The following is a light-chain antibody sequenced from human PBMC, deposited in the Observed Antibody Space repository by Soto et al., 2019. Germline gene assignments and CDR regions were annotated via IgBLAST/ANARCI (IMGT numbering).Light chain of an antibody. CDR2: DDD. J-gene: IGLJ1*01. CDR3: GSWDSSLSAYV. Sequence: QSVMTQPPSVSAAPGQTVTISCSGSSSNIGGNSVSWYQQLPGTAPKLLIYDDDKRPSGIPDRFSGSKSGTSATLGITGFRTGDEADYYCGSWDSSLSAYVFGTGTKLTVL. CDR1: SSNIGGNS. V-gene: IGLV1-51*01.